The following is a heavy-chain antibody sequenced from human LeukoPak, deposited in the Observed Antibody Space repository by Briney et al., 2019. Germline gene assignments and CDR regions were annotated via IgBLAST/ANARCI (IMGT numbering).Heavy chain of an antibody. CDR2: IYPGDSDT. J-gene: IGHJ4*02. D-gene: IGHD6-13*01. V-gene: IGHV5-51*01. CDR1: GHSFTSYW. Sequence: GESLQISCKGSGHSFTSYWIGWVRQMPGKGLEWMGIIYPGDSDTRYSPSFQGQVTISADKSISTAYLQWSSLKASDTAMYYCGRTIAAAGYYLDYWGQGTLVTVSS. CDR3: GRTIAAAGYYLDY.